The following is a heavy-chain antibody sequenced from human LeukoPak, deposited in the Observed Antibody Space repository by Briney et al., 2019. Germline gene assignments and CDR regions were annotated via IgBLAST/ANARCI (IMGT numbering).Heavy chain of an antibody. CDR2: ISASGGST. D-gene: IGHD6-6*01. J-gene: IGHJ4*02. Sequence: PGGSLRLSCAASGFTFSSFAVSWVRQAPGKGLEWVSAISASGGSTYYADSVKGRFTISRDNSKNTLYLQMNSLRAEDTAVYYCAKSPERARYYFDYWGQGTLVTVSS. CDR1: GFTFSSFA. CDR3: AKSPERARYYFDY. V-gene: IGHV3-23*01.